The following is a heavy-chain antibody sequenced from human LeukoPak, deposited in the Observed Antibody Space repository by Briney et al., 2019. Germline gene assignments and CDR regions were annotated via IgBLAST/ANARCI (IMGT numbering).Heavy chain of an antibody. V-gene: IGHV3-23*01. CDR2: ISKSGDHT. CDR3: ATSWGPDTSAFRWGRDGMDV. CDR1: GLTFNNYA. D-gene: IGHD3-16*01. Sequence: PGGSQRLSCAVSGLTFNNYAMSWVRQAPGKGLEWVSAISKSGDHTYYAASAKGRFTIYRDNSKNTQYLQMNSLRAEDTAVYYCATSWGPDTSAFRWGRDGMDVWGQGTTVIVS. J-gene: IGHJ6*02.